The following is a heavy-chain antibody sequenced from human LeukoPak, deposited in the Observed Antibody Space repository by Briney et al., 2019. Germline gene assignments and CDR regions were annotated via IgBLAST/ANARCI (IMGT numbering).Heavy chain of an antibody. J-gene: IGHJ6*03. CDR1: GGSISTNY. Sequence: SETLSLTCTVSGGSISTNYWSWIRQPAGKGLEWIGRIYNSGNTNYNPSLKSRVTISVDTSKNQFSLKLSSVTAADTAVYYCARHEYSSSPYYYYYMDVWGKGTTVTVSS. CDR2: IYNSGNT. CDR3: ARHEYSSSPYYYYYMDV. V-gene: IGHV4-4*07. D-gene: IGHD6-6*01.